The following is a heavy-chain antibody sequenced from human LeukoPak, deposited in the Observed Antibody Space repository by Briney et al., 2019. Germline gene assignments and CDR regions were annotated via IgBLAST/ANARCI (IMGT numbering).Heavy chain of an antibody. V-gene: IGHV4-30-2*01. CDR3: ARGHYRYYDFFESDAFDI. CDR2: INHSGST. D-gene: IGHD3/OR15-3a*01. J-gene: IGHJ3*02. Sequence: SQTLSLTCAVSGGSISSGGYSWNWIRQPPGKGLEWIGEINHSGSTNYNPSPKSRVTISVDTSKNQFSLKLSSVTAADTAVYYCARGHYRYYDFFESDAFDIWGQGTMVTVSS. CDR1: GGSISSGGYS.